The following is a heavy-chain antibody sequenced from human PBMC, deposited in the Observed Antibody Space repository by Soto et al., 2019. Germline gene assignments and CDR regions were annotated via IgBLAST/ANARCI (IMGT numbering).Heavy chain of an antibody. CDR3: AKDLRIAVAGTDYFDS. CDR2: ISYDVTNK. J-gene: IGHJ4*02. CDR1: GFSFSSYG. Sequence: QVQLVESGGGVVQPGRSLRLSCAASGFSFSSYGMHWVCQAPGKGLEWVAVISYDVTNKYYADSVKGRFTISRDNPKNTLYLQMNSLRAEDTAVYYCAKDLRIAVAGTDYFDSWGQGTLVTVSS. D-gene: IGHD6-19*01. V-gene: IGHV3-30*18.